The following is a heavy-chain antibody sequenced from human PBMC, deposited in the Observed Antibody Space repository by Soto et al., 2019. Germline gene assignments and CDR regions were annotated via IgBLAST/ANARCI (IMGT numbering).Heavy chain of an antibody. J-gene: IGHJ5*01. D-gene: IGHD6-19*01. Sequence: GGSLRLSCAASGFTVSTGYMAWVRQAPGKGLEWISVLFSGGSSYYGDSAKGRFTISRDNSKNTLSLEMSSLRVEDTAVYFCARDTYSSGWYDSSGQGTLVTVSS. CDR2: LFSGGSS. V-gene: IGHV3-53*05. CDR3: ARDTYSSGWYDS. CDR1: GFTVSTGY.